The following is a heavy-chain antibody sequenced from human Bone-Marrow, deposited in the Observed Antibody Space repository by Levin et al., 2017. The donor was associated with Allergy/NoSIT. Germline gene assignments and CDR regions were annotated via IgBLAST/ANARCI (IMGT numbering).Heavy chain of an antibody. Sequence: ESGPTLVKPTQTLTLTCSFSGFSLTTRGVGVGWIRQPPGKALEWLALIYRDDDKRYSPFLKSRLTISKDTSKNQVVLTLTKMDPVDTATYFCIQTPPIGYGDYADYWGQGTLVTVAS. CDR2: IYRDDDK. CDR1: GFSLTTRGVG. V-gene: IGHV2-5*02. J-gene: IGHJ4*02. D-gene: IGHD4-17*01. CDR3: IQTPPIGYGDYADY.